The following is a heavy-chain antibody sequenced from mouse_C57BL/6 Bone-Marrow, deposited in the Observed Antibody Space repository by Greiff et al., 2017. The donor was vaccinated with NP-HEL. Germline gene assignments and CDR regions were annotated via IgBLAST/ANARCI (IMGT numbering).Heavy chain of an antibody. J-gene: IGHJ1*03. CDR3: AGYYYGSSSHWYFDV. CDR1: GYTFTSYG. CDR2: IYPRSGNT. Sequence: QVHVKQSGAELARPGASVKLSCKASGYTFTSYGISWVKQRTGQGLEWIGEIYPRSGNTYYNEKFKGKATLTADKSSSTAYMELRSLTSEDSAVYFCAGYYYGSSSHWYFDVWGTGTTVTVSS. V-gene: IGHV1-81*01. D-gene: IGHD1-1*01.